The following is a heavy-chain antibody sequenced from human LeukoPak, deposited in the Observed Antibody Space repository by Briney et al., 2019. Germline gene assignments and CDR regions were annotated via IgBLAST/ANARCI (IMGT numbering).Heavy chain of an antibody. V-gene: IGHV3-33*01. J-gene: IGHJ5*02. Sequence: PGRSLRLSCAASGFSFSSYGMHWVRQAPGKGLERVAVIWYDGSEKYYADSVKGRFTISRDNSKNTLYLQMNSLRAEDTAVYYCATASKGSGSFYTTDHWGQGTVVTVSS. CDR3: ATASKGSGSFYTTDH. D-gene: IGHD3-10*01. CDR2: IWYDGSEK. CDR1: GFSFSSYG.